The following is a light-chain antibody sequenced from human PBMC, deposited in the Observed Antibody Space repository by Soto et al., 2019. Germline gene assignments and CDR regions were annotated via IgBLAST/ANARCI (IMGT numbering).Light chain of an antibody. CDR2: PAS. CDR3: QQVNSYPIT. V-gene: IGKV1-9*01. Sequence: DIQLTQSPSFLSASVGDRVTITCRATQVIRSYLAWYQQKPGTAPKLLIYPASTLQSGVPPRFSGSGSGTEFTLTISSLQPEDFATYFCQQVNSYPITFGQGTRLEIK. J-gene: IGKJ5*01. CDR1: QVIRSY.